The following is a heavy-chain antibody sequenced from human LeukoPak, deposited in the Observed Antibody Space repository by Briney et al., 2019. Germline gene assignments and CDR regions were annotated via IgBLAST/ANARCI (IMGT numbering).Heavy chain of an antibody. J-gene: IGHJ4*02. CDR3: ARDPQPLIGGDYERGDY. D-gene: IGHD4-17*01. Sequence: SETLSLTCTVSGGSLNINSYYWGWIRQPPGKGLEWIGSIYYSGSTYYNPSLKSRVTVSVDTSKNQFSLKLSSVTAADTAVYYCARDPQPLIGGDYERGDYWGQGTLVTVSS. CDR1: GGSLNINSYY. CDR2: IYYSGST. V-gene: IGHV4-39*07.